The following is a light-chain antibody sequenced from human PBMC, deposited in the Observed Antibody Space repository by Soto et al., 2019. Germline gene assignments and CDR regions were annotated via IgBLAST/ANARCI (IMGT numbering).Light chain of an antibody. Sequence: EIVLTQSPGTLSLSPGERATLPCRASQSVSSSYLAWYQQKPGQAPRLLIYGASSRATGIPDRFSGSGSGTDFTLTISSLQPEDFATYYCQQANSFPTFGQGTRLEIK. CDR2: GAS. J-gene: IGKJ5*01. CDR1: QSVSSSY. V-gene: IGKV3-20*01. CDR3: QQANSFPT.